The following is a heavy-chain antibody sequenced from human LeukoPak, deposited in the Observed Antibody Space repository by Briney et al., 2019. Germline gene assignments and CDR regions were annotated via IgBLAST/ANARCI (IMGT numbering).Heavy chain of an antibody. CDR2: IIPIFGTA. V-gene: IGHV1-69*13. CDR3: AGAEAGLLPDIDY. CDR1: GYTFTSYA. D-gene: IGHD2-2*01. J-gene: IGHJ4*02. Sequence: GASVKVSCKASGYTFTSYAMHWVRQAPGQRLEWMGGIIPIFGTANYAQKFQGRVTITADESTSTAYMELSRLRSDDTAVYYCAGAEAGLLPDIDYWGQGTLVTVSS.